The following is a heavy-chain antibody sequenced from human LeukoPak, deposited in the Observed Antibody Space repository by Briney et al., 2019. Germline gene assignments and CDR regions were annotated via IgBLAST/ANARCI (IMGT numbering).Heavy chain of an antibody. D-gene: IGHD6-19*01. V-gene: IGHV1-18*01. Sequence: ASVKVSCKASGYTFTSYGISWVRQAPEQGLEWMGWISAYNGNTNYAQKLQGRVTMTTDTSTSAAYMELRSLRSDDTAVYYCARESAVAGTSDWFDPWGQGTLVTVSS. J-gene: IGHJ5*02. CDR3: ARESAVAGTSDWFDP. CDR2: ISAYNGNT. CDR1: GYTFTSYG.